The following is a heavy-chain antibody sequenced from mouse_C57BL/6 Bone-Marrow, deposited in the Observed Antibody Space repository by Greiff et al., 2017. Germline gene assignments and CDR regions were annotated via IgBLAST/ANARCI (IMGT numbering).Heavy chain of an antibody. CDR1: GYTFTSYW. CDR3: ARAYGNYFFAY. V-gene: IGHV1-64*01. Sequence: VQLQQPGAELVKPGASVKLSCKASGYTFTSYWMHWVKQRPGQGLEWIGMIHPNSGSTNYNEKFKSKATLTVDKSSSTAYMQLSSLTSEDSAVYYCARAYGNYFFAYWGQGTLVTVSA. CDR2: IHPNSGST. D-gene: IGHD2-10*02. J-gene: IGHJ3*01.